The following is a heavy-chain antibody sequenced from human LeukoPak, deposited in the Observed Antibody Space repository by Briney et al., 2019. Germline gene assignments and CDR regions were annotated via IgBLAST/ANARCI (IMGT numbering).Heavy chain of an antibody. CDR1: GFTFSSYG. Sequence: GGSLRLSCAASGFTFSSYGMHWVRQAPGKGLEWVAFIRYDGSNKYYADSVKGRFTISRDNSKNTLYLHVNSLKPEDTALYYCVKDIRRGYNFGYDQFAYWGQGTLVTVSS. J-gene: IGHJ4*02. D-gene: IGHD5-18*01. CDR3: VKDIRRGYNFGYDQFAY. CDR2: IRYDGSNK. V-gene: IGHV3-30*02.